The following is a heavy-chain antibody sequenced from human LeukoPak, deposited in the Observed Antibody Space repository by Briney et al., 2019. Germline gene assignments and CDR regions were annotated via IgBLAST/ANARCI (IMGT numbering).Heavy chain of an antibody. J-gene: IGHJ4*02. CDR1: GYIFTGYY. V-gene: IGHV1-2*02. CDR3: ARVRYRLAETYIDY. CDR2: INPNSGDT. D-gene: IGHD3-16*01. Sequence: ASVKVSCKASGYIFTGYYMHWVRQAPGQGLEWMGWINPNSGDTNYAQKLQGRVTMTRDTSISTAYMELSRLRSDDTAVYYCARVRYRLAETYIDYWGQGTLVTVSS.